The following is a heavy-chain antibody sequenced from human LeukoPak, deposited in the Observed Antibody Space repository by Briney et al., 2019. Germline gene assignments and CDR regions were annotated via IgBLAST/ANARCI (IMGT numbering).Heavy chain of an antibody. Sequence: GGSLRLSCAASGFTFSTYAMHWVRQAPGKGLEYVSAISSSGGSTFYANSVNDRFTISRDNSKNTLYLQMGSLRAEDMAVYYCARDLNRGHNYYDSSRYFDYWGRGTLVTVSS. D-gene: IGHD3-22*01. V-gene: IGHV3-64*01. CDR2: ISSSGGST. J-gene: IGHJ4*02. CDR3: ARDLNRGHNYYDSSRYFDY. CDR1: GFTFSTYA.